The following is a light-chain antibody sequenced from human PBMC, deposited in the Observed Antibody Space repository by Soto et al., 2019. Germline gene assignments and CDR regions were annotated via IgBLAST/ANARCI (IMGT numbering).Light chain of an antibody. V-gene: IGKV3-11*01. J-gene: IGKJ4*01. CDR1: QSVTT. CDR2: DAS. CDR3: QQRDNWPLT. Sequence: EIVLTQTPATLSFSPGERATLSCRASQSVTTLAWYQQKPGQSPRLLIYDASSRATGIPARFSGSGSRTDFTLTISSLEPEDFAVYYCQQRDNWPLTFGGGTRVEIK.